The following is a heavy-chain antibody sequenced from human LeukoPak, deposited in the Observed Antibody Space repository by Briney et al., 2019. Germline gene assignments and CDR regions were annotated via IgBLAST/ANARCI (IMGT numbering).Heavy chain of an antibody. J-gene: IGHJ4*02. D-gene: IGHD6-13*01. CDR1: GFTFSSYG. V-gene: IGHV3-33*01. CDR2: IWYDGSNK. Sequence: SGGSLRLSCAASGFTFSSYGMHWVRQAPGKGLEWVAVIWYDGSNKYYADSVKGRFTISRDNSKNTLYLQMNSLRAEDTAVYYCARDRQQLVLDHWGQGTLVTVS. CDR3: ARDRQQLVLDH.